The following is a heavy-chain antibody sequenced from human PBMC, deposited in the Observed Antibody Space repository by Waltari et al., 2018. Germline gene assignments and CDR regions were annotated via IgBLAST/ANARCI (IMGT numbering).Heavy chain of an antibody. CDR1: GFTIRSHS. CDR3: AKEEAGTIDY. CDR2: ISGNGGST. Sequence: EVQLLESGGGLLQPGGSLRLSCAASGFTIRSHSMSWVRQAPGKGLEWVSAISGNGGSTYYADSVKGRFTISRDNSKNTLYLQMNSLRAEDTAVYYCAKEEAGTIDYWGQGTLVTVSS. D-gene: IGHD6-19*01. V-gene: IGHV3-23*01. J-gene: IGHJ4*02.